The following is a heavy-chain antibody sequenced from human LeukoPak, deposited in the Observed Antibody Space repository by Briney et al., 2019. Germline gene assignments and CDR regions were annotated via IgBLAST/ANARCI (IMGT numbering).Heavy chain of an antibody. CDR3: ARTRRYCSGGSCYFNY. J-gene: IGHJ4*02. Sequence: ASVKVSCKASGYTFTSYGISLVRQAPGQGLEWMGWISAYNGNTNYAQKLQGRVAMTTDTSTSTAYMELRSLRSDDTAVYYCARTRRYCSGGSCYFNYWGQGTLVTVSS. CDR1: GYTFTSYG. D-gene: IGHD2-15*01. V-gene: IGHV1-18*01. CDR2: ISAYNGNT.